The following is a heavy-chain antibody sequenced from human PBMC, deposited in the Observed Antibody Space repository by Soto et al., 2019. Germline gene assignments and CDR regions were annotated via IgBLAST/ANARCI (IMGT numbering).Heavy chain of an antibody. CDR3: ARGVSVTLAVQGGAPDTNYFAS. Sequence: SETLSLTCAVSGGSFSGFYWSWIRQSSGKGLEWIGEIDLSGITNHNTALKSRATMSVDTSKNQFSLKLRSVTAADTAVYYCARGVSVTLAVQGGAPDTNYFASWSQGPLVTVS. CDR1: GGSFSGFY. V-gene: IGHV4-34*04. D-gene: IGHD1-26*01. J-gene: IGHJ4*02. CDR2: IDLSGIT.